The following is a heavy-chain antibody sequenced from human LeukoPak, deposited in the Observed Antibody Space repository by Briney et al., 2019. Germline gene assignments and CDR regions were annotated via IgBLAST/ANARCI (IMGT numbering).Heavy chain of an antibody. CDR1: GGTFSSYA. CDR3: AREGRLGHGYPSDAFDI. CDR2: INPSGGST. V-gene: IGHV1-46*01. J-gene: IGHJ3*02. Sequence: ASVTVSCKASGGTFSSYAISWVRQAPGQGLEWMGIINPSGGSTSYAQKFQGRVTMTRDTSTSTVYMELSSLRSEDTAVYYCAREGRLGHGYPSDAFDIWGQGTMVTVSS. D-gene: IGHD3-22*01.